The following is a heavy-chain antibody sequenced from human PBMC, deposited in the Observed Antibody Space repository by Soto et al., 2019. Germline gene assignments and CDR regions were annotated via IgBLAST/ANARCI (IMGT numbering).Heavy chain of an antibody. CDR2: ISSSGSTI. V-gene: IGHV3-48*03. CDR1: GVTSSSYE. J-gene: IGHJ6*02. CDR3: ARDSGYSGYYYYGMDV. D-gene: IGHD5-12*01. Sequence: XGSLRLSFSASGVTSSSYEMNWVRQAPGKGLDWVSYISSSGSTIYYADSVKGRFTISRDNAKNSLYLQMNSLRAEDTAVYYCARDSGYSGYYYYGMDVWGQGTTVTVSS.